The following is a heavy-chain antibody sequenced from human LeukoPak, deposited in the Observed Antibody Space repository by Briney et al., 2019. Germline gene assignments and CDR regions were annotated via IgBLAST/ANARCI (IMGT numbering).Heavy chain of an antibody. J-gene: IGHJ4*02. V-gene: IGHV3-15*01. CDR3: TTDPGDYADY. CDR1: GLAFSNAW. CDR2: IKNKADGETT. D-gene: IGHD4-17*01. Sequence: GGSLRLSCAASGLAFSNAWMSWVRQAPRKGLEWVGRIKNKADGETTDYAAPVKGRFSISRDDSKNTLYLQMNSLKTEDTAMYYCTTDPGDYADYWGQGTLVTVSS.